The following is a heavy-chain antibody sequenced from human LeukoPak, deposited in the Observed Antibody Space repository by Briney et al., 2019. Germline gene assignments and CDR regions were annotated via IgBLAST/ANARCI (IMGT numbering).Heavy chain of an antibody. J-gene: IGHJ4*02. V-gene: IGHV4-31*03. Sequence: SSETLSLTCTVSGDSISNGGYYWSWIRQHPGRGLEWIGYIYYNGNTYYNPSLKSRVTISLDTSKNQFSLKLSSVTAADTAMFCCARAMGITLDYWGQGTLVTVSS. CDR2: IYYNGNT. CDR1: GDSISNGGYY. CDR3: ARAMGITLDY. D-gene: IGHD3-16*01.